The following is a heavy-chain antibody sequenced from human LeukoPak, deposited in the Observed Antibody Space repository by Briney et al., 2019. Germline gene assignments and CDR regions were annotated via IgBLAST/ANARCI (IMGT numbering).Heavy chain of an antibody. J-gene: IGHJ4*02. V-gene: IGHV5-51*01. Sequence: GESLKISCKDSEHSFTTYWIAWVRQMPGKGLEWMGIIYPGDSDTRYSPSFQGQVTISVDKSISTAYLQWSSLKASDTAMYYCASSSSGWYYYFDYWGQGTLVTVSS. CDR2: IYPGDSDT. CDR3: ASSSSGWYYYFDY. D-gene: IGHD6-19*01. CDR1: EHSFTTYW.